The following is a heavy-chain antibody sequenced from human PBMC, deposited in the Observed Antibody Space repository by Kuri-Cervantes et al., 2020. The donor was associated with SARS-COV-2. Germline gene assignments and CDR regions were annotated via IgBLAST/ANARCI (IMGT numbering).Heavy chain of an antibody. CDR3: AQNGDLHTISHFDY. V-gene: IGHV1-2*02. D-gene: IGHD4-17*01. J-gene: IGHJ4*02. CDR1: GYTFTGYY. CDR2: INPNSGGT. Sequence: ASVKVSCKASGYTFTGYYMHWVRQAPGQGLEWMGWINPNSGGTNYAQKFQGRVTMTRDTSISTAYMELSRLRSDDTAVYYCAQNGDLHTISHFDYWGQGTLVTVSS.